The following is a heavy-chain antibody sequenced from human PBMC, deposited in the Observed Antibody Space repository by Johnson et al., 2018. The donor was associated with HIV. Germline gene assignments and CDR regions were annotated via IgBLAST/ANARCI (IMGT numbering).Heavy chain of an antibody. D-gene: IGHD4-17*01. Sequence: VQLVESGGGVVQPGRSLRLSCAASGCTFSSYWMHWVRQAPGKGLVWVSRINSDGSTPSYADSVKGRFTISRDNAKNSLYLQMNSLRAEDTALYYCAKDIDYGDYSNAFDIWGQGTMVTVSS. CDR2: INSDGSTP. CDR1: GCTFSSYW. CDR3: AKDIDYGDYSNAFDI. J-gene: IGHJ3*02. V-gene: IGHV3-74*01.